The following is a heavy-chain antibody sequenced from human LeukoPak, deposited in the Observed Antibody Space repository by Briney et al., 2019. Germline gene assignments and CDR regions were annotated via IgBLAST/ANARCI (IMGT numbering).Heavy chain of an antibody. CDR3: ARHSGSGWQALGY. CDR1: GYTFSNYG. J-gene: IGHJ4*02. Sequence: ASVKASCKASGYTFSNYGISWVRQAPGLGLEWMGWTSYNGNTNYAQKFQDRVTITTDTSTTTAYMELRSLESDDTAVYYCARHSGSGWQALGYWGQGTLVTVSS. D-gene: IGHD6-19*01. CDR2: TSYNGNT. V-gene: IGHV1-18*04.